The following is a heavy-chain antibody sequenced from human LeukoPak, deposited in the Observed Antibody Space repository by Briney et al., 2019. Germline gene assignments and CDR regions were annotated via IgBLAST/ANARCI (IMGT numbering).Heavy chain of an antibody. V-gene: IGHV3-30*18. CDR3: AKDRDSSGLNWFDP. Sequence: PGGSLRLPCAASGFTFSSYGMHWVRQAPGKGLEWVAVISYDGSNKYYADSVKGRFTISRDNSKNTLYLQMNSLRAEDTAVYYCAKDRDSSGLNWFDPWGQGTLVTVSS. D-gene: IGHD6-19*01. J-gene: IGHJ5*02. CDR2: ISYDGSNK. CDR1: GFTFSSYG.